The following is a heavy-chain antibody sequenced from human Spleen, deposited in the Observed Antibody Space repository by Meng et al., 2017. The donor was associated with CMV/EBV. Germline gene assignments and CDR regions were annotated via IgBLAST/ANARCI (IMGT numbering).Heavy chain of an antibody. Sequence: SCAASGFTFRSYWMSWVRQAPGKGLEWVANIKQDGSEKYYVDSVKGRFTISRDNAKNSLYLQMNSLRAEDTAVYYCARPHQLKGYFDYWGQGTLVTVSS. CDR1: GFTFRSYW. J-gene: IGHJ4*02. CDR2: IKQDGSEK. V-gene: IGHV3-7*01. D-gene: IGHD2-2*01. CDR3: ARPHQLKGYFDY.